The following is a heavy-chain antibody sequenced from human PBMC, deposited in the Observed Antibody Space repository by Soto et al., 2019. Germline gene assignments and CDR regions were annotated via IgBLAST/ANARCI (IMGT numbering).Heavy chain of an antibody. Sequence: PGGSLRLSCEGSGFTFSDYYISWIRQAPGKGLEWISYSSNSGTFSRYADSVKGRFSISRDNTKNLLYLQMNSLRAEDTAVYYCARSGDNYNRLDYWGQGTPVTVLL. CDR1: GFTFSDYY. D-gene: IGHD1-1*01. CDR2: SSNSGTFS. J-gene: IGHJ4*02. V-gene: IGHV3-11*06. CDR3: ARSGDNYNRLDY.